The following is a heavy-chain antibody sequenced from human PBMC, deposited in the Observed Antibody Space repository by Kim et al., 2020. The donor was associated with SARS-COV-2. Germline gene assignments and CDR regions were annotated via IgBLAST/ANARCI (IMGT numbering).Heavy chain of an antibody. CDR3: AGAAGDGDYYDSSGYYYNAFDI. J-gene: IGHJ3*02. V-gene: IGHV4-59*01. Sequence: SETLSLTCTVSGGSISSYYWSWIRQPPGKGLECIGYIYYSGSTNYTPPLKSRVTISVATSKNQFSLKLSLVTAAATAVYYCAGAAGDGDYYDSSGYYYNAFDIWGQGTTVTVSS. CDR1: GGSISSYY. CDR2: IYYSGST. D-gene: IGHD3-22*01.